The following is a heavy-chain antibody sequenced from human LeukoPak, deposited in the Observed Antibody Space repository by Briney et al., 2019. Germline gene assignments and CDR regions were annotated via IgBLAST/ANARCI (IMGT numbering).Heavy chain of an antibody. CDR3: ATRNICEY. D-gene: IGHD3-3*02. J-gene: IGHJ4*02. Sequence: PGGSLRLSCTVSGFNFSGHWLNWVRQAPGKGLEWVANIKYDGSEKGYVDSVEGRFTISRDNSKNSLFLQMNRLRAEDTAVYYCATRNICEYWGQGTLVTVSS. CDR1: GFNFSGHW. CDR2: IKYDGSEK. V-gene: IGHV3-7*01.